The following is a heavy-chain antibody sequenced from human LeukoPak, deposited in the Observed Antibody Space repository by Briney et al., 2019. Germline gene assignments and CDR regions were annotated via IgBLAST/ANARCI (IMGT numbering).Heavy chain of an antibody. J-gene: IGHJ4*02. Sequence: PSETLSLTCTVSGGSISSSSYYWGWIRQPPGKGLEWIGSIYYSGSTYYNPSLKSRVTISVDTSKNQFSLKLSSVTAADTAVYYCAREGRHRRDGYNFDHWGQGTLVTVSS. CDR3: AREGRHRRDGYNFDH. CDR1: GGSISSSSYY. CDR2: IYYSGST. D-gene: IGHD5-24*01. V-gene: IGHV4-39*07.